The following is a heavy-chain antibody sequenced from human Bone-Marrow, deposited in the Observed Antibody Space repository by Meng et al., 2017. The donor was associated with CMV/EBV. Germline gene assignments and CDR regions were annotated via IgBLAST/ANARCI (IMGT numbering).Heavy chain of an antibody. D-gene: IGHD6-13*01. Sequence: EYTFTTYAVHWVRQAPGQGLEWMAWINTNTGNPTYAQGFTGRFVFSLDTSVSTAFLQICSLKTEDTAMYYCARGGAAAGVAYNWFDRWGQGTLVTVSS. CDR1: EYTFTTYA. CDR3: ARGGAAAGVAYNWFDR. CDR2: INTNTGNP. J-gene: IGHJ5*02. V-gene: IGHV7-4-1*01.